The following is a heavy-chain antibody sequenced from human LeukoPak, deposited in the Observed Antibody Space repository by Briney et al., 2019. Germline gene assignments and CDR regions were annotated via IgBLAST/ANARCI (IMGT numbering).Heavy chain of an antibody. CDR1: GYTFTSYA. J-gene: IGHJ4*02. Sequence: ASVKVSCKASGYTFTSYAMHWVRQAPGQRLEWMGWINAGNGNTKYSQKFQGRVTMTEDTSTDTAYMELSSLRSEDTAVYYCATDPSLYTSGYNWGQGTLVAVSS. D-gene: IGHD6-19*01. V-gene: IGHV1-3*01. CDR3: ATDPSLYTSGYN. CDR2: INAGNGNT.